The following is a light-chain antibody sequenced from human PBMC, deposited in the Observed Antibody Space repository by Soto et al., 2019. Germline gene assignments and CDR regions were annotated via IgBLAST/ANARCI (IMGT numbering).Light chain of an antibody. CDR2: DVS. Sequence: QSVLTQPASVSGSPGQSITISCTGTSSDVGGYNYVSWYQQHPGKAPKLMIYDVSNRPSGVSNRFSGSESGNTASLTISGLQAEDEADYYCSSYTSSSTPFYVFGTGTKLTVL. CDR1: SSDVGGYNY. V-gene: IGLV2-14*01. CDR3: SSYTSSSTPFYV. J-gene: IGLJ1*01.